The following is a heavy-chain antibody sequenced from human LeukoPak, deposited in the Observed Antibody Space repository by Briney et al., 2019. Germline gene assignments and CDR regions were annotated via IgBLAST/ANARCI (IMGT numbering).Heavy chain of an antibody. CDR2: ISTYSGNT. V-gene: IGHV1-18*01. Sequence: ASVKVSCKASGYTFTSYGFCWVRQAPGQGLEWMGWISTYSGNTKYAQKLQGRVTMTKDASPSTAYMELGSLRSDHTAVYYCARDTNQLTYSDYWGQGTLVPVSS. CDR1: GYTFTSYG. CDR3: ARDTNQLTYSDY. D-gene: IGHD2-2*01. J-gene: IGHJ4*02.